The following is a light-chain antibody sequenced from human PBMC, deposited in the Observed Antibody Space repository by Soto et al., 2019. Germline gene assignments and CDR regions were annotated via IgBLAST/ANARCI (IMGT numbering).Light chain of an antibody. Sequence: LTQSPAILSLSPGERATLSGTASQSVDTYIAWYQQRPGQPPRLLIHDTSHRASGVPARFRGSGSGTDFTLTITSLEPEDFAVYFCQQRRNWVSFGPGTRL. CDR2: DTS. J-gene: IGKJ3*01. V-gene: IGKV3-11*01. CDR3: QQRRNWVS. CDR1: QSVDTY.